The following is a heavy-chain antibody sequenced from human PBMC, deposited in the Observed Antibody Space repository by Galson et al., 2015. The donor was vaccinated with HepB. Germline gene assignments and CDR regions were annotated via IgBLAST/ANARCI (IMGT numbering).Heavy chain of an antibody. V-gene: IGHV4-39*01. D-gene: IGHD1-26*01. J-gene: IGHJ4*02. CDR1: GGSISSDNIY. CDR3: ARHSVGSLFDF. Sequence: ETLSLTCAVSGGSISSDNIYWGWVRQPPGQGLEWIATIYHTGTTYYNPSLKSRVTMSVDTSNHQFSLRLSSVTAADTAIYYCARHSVGSLFDFWSQGTLVTVSS. CDR2: IYHTGTT.